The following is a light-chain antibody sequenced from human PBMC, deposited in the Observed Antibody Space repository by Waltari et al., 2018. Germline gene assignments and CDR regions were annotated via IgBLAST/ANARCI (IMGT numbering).Light chain of an antibody. Sequence: SYVLTQPPSVSVAPGQTAKISCAGDISGSTTVHWYQHKSGQAPVMVVYDDSGRPSGVPERFSGSNSGDAATLTISRVEAGDEAAYYCQIWDTFTDQVVFGGGTKLTVL. V-gene: IGLV3-21*02. CDR1: ISGSTT. CDR3: QIWDTFTDQVV. J-gene: IGLJ2*01. CDR2: DDS.